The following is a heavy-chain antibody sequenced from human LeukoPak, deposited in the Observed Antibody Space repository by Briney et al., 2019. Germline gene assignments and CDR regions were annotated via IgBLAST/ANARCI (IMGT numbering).Heavy chain of an antibody. CDR1: GFTVSSNY. D-gene: IGHD2-2*01. CDR2: IYSDGST. Sequence: GGSLRLSCAASGFTVSSNYMSWVRQAPGKGLEWVSTIYSDGSTYYADSVKGRFTISRDNSKNTLYLQMNSLRAEDTAVYYCAKGCSASCYSDFDYWGQGTLVTVSS. CDR3: AKGCSASCYSDFDY. J-gene: IGHJ4*02. V-gene: IGHV3-53*01.